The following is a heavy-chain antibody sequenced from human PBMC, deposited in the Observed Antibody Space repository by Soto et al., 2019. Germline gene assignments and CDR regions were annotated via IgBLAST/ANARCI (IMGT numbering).Heavy chain of an antibody. CDR2: TYYRSKWYN. D-gene: IGHD2-2*01. V-gene: IGHV6-1*01. Sequence: SQTLSLTCAISGDSVSSNSAAWNWIRQSPSRGLEWLGRTYYRSKWYNDYAVSVKSRMTINPDTSKNQFSLQLNSVTPEDTAVYYCARDCSSTSCHYYYGMDVWGQGTTVTVSS. CDR3: ARDCSSTSCHYYYGMDV. CDR1: GDSVSSNSAA. J-gene: IGHJ6*02.